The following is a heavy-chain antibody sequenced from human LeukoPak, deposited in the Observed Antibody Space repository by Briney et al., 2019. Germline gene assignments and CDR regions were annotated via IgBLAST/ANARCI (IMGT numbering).Heavy chain of an antibody. CDR1: GFTFSGYG. J-gene: IGHJ6*04. CDR3: AELGITMIGGV. Sequence: RPGGSLRLSCAASGFTFSGYGMSWVRQAPGKGLKWVSGISWNSGSIGYADSVKGRFTISRDNAKNSLYLQMNSLRAEDTAVYYCAELGITMIGGVWGKGTTVTISS. V-gene: IGHV3-20*04. D-gene: IGHD3-10*02. CDR2: ISWNSGSI.